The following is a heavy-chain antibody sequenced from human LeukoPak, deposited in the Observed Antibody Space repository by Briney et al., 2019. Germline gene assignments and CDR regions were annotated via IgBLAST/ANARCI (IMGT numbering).Heavy chain of an antibody. J-gene: IGHJ4*02. Sequence: GGSLRLSCAASGFTFSRYAMSWVRQAPGKGLEWVSAISGSGGSTYYADSVKGRFTISRDNSKNTLYLQMNSLRAEDTAVYYCAKDLPARIVVVPAASPDHYWGQGTLVTVSS. CDR2: ISGSGGST. CDR1: GFTFSRYA. CDR3: AKDLPARIVVVPAASPDHY. D-gene: IGHD2-2*01. V-gene: IGHV3-23*01.